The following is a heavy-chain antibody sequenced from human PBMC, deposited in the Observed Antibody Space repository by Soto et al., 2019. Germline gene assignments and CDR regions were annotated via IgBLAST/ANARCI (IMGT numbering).Heavy chain of an antibody. D-gene: IGHD1-26*01. CDR1: GGTFSSYA. CDR3: ARYVAGDPPDAFDI. J-gene: IGHJ3*02. Sequence: SVKVSCKAAGGTFSSYAISWVRQAPGQGLEWMGGIIPIFGTVNYAQKFQGRVTITADKSTSTAYMELSSLRSGDTAVYYCARYVAGDPPDAFDIWGQGTMVTVSS. CDR2: IIPIFGTV. V-gene: IGHV1-69*06.